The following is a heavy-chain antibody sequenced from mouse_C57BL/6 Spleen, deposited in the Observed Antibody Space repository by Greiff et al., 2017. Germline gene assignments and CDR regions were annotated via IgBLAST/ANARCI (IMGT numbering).Heavy chain of an antibody. V-gene: IGHV1-53*01. CDR3: ARGDDYYGSSTGYFDY. D-gene: IGHD1-1*01. CDR1: GYTFPSYW. Sequence: QVQLQQPGTELVKPGASVKLSCKASGYTFPSYWMHWVKQRPGQGLEWIGNINPSNGGTNYNEKFKSKATLTVDKSSSTAYMQLSSLTSEDSAVYYCARGDDYYGSSTGYFDYWGQGTTLTVSS. CDR2: INPSNGGT. J-gene: IGHJ2*01.